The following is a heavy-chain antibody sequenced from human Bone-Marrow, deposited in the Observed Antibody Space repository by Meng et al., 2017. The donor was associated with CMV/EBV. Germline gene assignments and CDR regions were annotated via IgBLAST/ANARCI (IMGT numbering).Heavy chain of an antibody. CDR1: GFTFDDYG. V-gene: IGHV3-20*03. D-gene: IGHD3-22*01. Sequence: ASGFTFDDYGMSWVRQAPGKGLEWVSGINWNGGSTGYADSVKGRFTISRDNAKNSLYLQMNSLRAEDTALYYCARRGHYYDSSGLDYWGQGTLVTVSS. J-gene: IGHJ4*02. CDR2: INWNGGST. CDR3: ARRGHYYDSSGLDY.